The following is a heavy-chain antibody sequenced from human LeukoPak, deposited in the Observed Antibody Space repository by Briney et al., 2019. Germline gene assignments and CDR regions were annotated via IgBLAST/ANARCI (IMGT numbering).Heavy chain of an antibody. CDR3: ARDAATIIFDH. CDR1: GYTFTSYA. J-gene: IGHJ4*02. D-gene: IGHD5-24*01. Sequence: ASVKVSCKASGYTFTSYAMNWVRQAPGQGPEWMGWINANTGNPTYAQGFTGRFVFSLDTSVSTAYLQISSLKAEDTAVYYCARDAATIIFDHWGQGTLVTVSS. CDR2: INANTGNP. V-gene: IGHV7-4-1*02.